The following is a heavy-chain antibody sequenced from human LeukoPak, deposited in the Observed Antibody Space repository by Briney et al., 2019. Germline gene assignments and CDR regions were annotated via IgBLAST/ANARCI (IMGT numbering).Heavy chain of an antibody. D-gene: IGHD5-18*01. CDR1: GGSINSYY. Sequence: SETLSLNCTVSGGSINSYYWNWIRQSPGKGLEWIGHIYFSGSTNYNPSLKSRVIISVDMSKNRFSLRLSSVTAADTAVYYCARAGYSSGYVGGFDYWGQGALVTVSS. CDR2: IYFSGST. V-gene: IGHV4-59*01. CDR3: ARAGYSSGYVGGFDY. J-gene: IGHJ4*02.